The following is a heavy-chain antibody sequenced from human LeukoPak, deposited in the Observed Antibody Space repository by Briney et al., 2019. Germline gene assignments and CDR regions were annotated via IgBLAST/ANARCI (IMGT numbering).Heavy chain of an antibody. D-gene: IGHD2-21*02. CDR3: ARWAGVTDC. V-gene: IGHV3-7*01. Sequence: GGSLRLSCTASGFSFSTYWMSWVRQTQGKGLEWVANIKQDGSENYYVDSVEGRFTISRDNDQNTLHLQMNGLRAEDTAVYYCARWAGVTDCWGQGTLVTVSS. J-gene: IGHJ4*02. CDR2: IKQDGSEN. CDR1: GFSFSTYW.